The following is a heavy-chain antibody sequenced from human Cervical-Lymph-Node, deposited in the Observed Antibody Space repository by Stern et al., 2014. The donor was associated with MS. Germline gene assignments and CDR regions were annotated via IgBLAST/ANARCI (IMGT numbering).Heavy chain of an antibody. Sequence: EVQLVESGGGLVTAGESLRLPCAASGLPLSSYSMNWVRQAPGKGLEGVSSISSRGKSIYYADSVKGRVTISRDNAKNSLYLQMNSLRAEDTAVYYCASRGCSDGVCSFDYWGQGTLVTVSS. V-gene: IGHV3-21*01. CDR2: ISSRGKSI. CDR1: GLPLSSYS. CDR3: ASRGCSDGVCSFDY. J-gene: IGHJ4*02. D-gene: IGHD2-8*01.